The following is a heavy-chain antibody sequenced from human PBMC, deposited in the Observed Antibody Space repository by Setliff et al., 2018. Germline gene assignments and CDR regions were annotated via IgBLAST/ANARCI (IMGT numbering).Heavy chain of an antibody. V-gene: IGHV3-23*01. J-gene: IGHJ4*02. CDR1: GFTFSSFA. D-gene: IGHD3-10*01. Sequence: LRLSCAASGFTFSSFAMSWVRQAPGKGLEWVSIINVGGTNTYYRDSVKGRFTISRDNSKSTLYLQMNSLRAEDTAIYYCAKDKDVRVDYFDYWGPGTLVTVSS. CDR3: AKDKDVRVDYFDY. CDR2: INVGGTNT.